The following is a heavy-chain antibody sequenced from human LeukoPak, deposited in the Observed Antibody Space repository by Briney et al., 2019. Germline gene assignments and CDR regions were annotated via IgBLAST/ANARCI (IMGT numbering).Heavy chain of an antibody. CDR3: AREHYDFWSGYPDYYFDY. J-gene: IGHJ4*02. V-gene: IGHV3-21*01. CDR1: GFTFSSYS. Sequence: GGSLRLSCAASGFTFSSYSMNWVRQAPGKGLEWVSSISSSSSYIYYADSVKGRFTISRDNAKNSLYLQMNSLRAEDTAVYYCAREHYDFWSGYPDYYFDYWGQETLVTVSS. CDR2: ISSSSSYI. D-gene: IGHD3-3*01.